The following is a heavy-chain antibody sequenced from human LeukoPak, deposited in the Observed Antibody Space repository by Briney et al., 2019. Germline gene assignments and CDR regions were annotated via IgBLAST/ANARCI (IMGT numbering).Heavy chain of an antibody. V-gene: IGHV4-4*07. CDR2: IFTSGIA. J-gene: IGHJ6*03. CDR1: GGSIGIYY. Sequence: SQTLSLTCTVSGGSIGIYYWNWIRQPAGKGLEWIGRIFTSGIANYNPSLKSRVTMSVDTSKNQFSLNLSSVTAADTAVYYCAREISGTYYNPLGYMDVWGKGTTVTVSS. D-gene: IGHD3-10*01. CDR3: AREISGTYYNPLGYMDV.